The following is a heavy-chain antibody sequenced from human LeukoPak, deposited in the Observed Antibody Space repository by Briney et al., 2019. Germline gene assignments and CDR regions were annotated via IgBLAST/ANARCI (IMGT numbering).Heavy chain of an antibody. CDR1: GGTFSSYA. CDR3: ARGHGVLRFLEWLY. J-gene: IGHJ4*02. D-gene: IGHD3-3*01. Sequence: ASVKVSCKASGGTFSSYAISWVRQAPGQGLEWMGRIIPILGIANYAQKFQGRVTITADKSTSTAYMELSSLRSEDTAVYYCARGHGVLRFLEWLYWGQGTLVTVSS. V-gene: IGHV1-69*04. CDR2: IIPILGIA.